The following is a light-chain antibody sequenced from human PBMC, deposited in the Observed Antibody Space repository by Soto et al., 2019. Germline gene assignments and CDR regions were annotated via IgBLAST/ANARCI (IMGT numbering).Light chain of an antibody. CDR3: QPYNNWPLT. CDR1: LTVTNNY. Sequence: PGERATLSCRASLTVTNNYLAWYQQKAGQAPRLVIYDASTRATGIPDRFSASGSGTDFTLTISRLEPEDFAIYYCQPYNNWPLTFGGGTKVDIK. CDR2: DAS. V-gene: IGKV3D-20*02. J-gene: IGKJ4*01.